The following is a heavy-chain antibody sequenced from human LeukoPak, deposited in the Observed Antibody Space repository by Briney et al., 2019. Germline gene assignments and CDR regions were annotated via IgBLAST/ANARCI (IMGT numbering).Heavy chain of an antibody. Sequence: PSETLSLTCTVSGGSISSYYWSWIRQPPGKGLEWIGYIYYSGSTYYNPSLNSRLTISVDTSKNQFSLKLSSVTAADTAVYYCARIPGIVAAGTSPNSFDMWGQGTMVTVSS. CDR2: IYYSGST. V-gene: IGHV4-59*12. D-gene: IGHD6-13*01. J-gene: IGHJ3*02. CDR1: GGSISSYY. CDR3: ARIPGIVAAGTSPNSFDM.